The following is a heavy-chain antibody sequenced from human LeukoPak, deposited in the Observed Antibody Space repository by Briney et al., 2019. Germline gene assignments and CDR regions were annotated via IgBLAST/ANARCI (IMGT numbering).Heavy chain of an antibody. CDR1: GDICSRSSAA. CDR3: ARGPRIAVAGTKAFDI. CDR2: TYYRSKWYN. Sequence: SQTLSLTCALSGDICSRSSAAWHWIRQARARGLEWLERTYYRSKWYNDYAVSVNSRIPINPDTSKNQFSLQLNSVTPEDTAVYYCARGPRIAVAGTKAFDIWGQGTMVTVSS. V-gene: IGHV6-1*01. D-gene: IGHD6-19*01. J-gene: IGHJ3*02.